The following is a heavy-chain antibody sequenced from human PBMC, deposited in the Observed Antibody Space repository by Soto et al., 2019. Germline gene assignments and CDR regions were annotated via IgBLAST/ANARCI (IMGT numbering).Heavy chain of an antibody. V-gene: IGHV3-72*01. J-gene: IGHJ4*02. Sequence: EVQLVESRGGLVQPGGSLRLSCAASGFSFSDHYMEWVRQAPGKGLEWVGRIRNKANSYTTQYAAAVRGRFTLSRDDSKNSLFLQMNSLKPEDTAIYYCARTIMDSAPQHFDYSGQGTLVTVSS. CDR2: IRNKANSYTT. CDR3: ARTIMDSAPQHFDY. CDR1: GFSFSDHY. D-gene: IGHD1-26*01.